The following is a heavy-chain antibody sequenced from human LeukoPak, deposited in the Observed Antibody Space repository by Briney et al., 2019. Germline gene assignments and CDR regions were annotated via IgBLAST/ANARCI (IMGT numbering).Heavy chain of an antibody. V-gene: IGHV3-15*01. Sequence: GGSLRLSCAASGFTFSNAWMSWVRQAPGKGLEWVGRIKSKTDGGTTDYAAPVKGRFTISRDDSKTTLSLQMNSLKPEDTAVYSCTTDISIVVVPAAPWGQGTLVTVSS. CDR1: GFTFSNAW. J-gene: IGHJ5*02. CDR2: IKSKTDGGTT. CDR3: TTDISIVVVPAAP. D-gene: IGHD2-2*01.